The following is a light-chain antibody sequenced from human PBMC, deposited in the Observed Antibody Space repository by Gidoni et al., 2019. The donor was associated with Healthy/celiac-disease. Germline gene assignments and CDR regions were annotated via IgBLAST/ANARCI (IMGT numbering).Light chain of an antibody. Sequence: QAVLTQPSSLSASPGASASLTCTLRSGINVGTYRIYWYQQKPGSPPQYLLLYESDSDKQQGSGVPSRFSGSKDASTNAVILRSAELQAEDDADYYCMIWHSSAWVFGGGTKLTVL. J-gene: IGLJ3*02. CDR3: MIWHSSAWV. V-gene: IGLV5-45*03. CDR1: SGINVGTYR. CDR2: YESDSDK.